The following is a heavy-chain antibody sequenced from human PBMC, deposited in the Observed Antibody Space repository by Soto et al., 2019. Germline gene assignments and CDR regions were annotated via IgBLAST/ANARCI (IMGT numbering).Heavy chain of an antibody. CDR2: IYYKESN. Sequence: PSETLSLTCTVSGGSISSYYWSWIRQPPGKGLEWIGNIYYKESNNNNPSLKSRVTITVDKTKNQFSMKLRSVTNADTAMYYCAREKKDSSGRYRIFDYWGQGTLVTVSS. V-gene: IGHV4-59*01. J-gene: IGHJ4*02. CDR3: AREKKDSSGRYRIFDY. CDR1: GGSISSYY. D-gene: IGHD6-19*01.